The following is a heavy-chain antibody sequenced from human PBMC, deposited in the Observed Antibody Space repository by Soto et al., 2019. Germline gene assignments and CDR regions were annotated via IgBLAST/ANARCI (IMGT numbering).Heavy chain of an antibody. V-gene: IGHV1-18*01. CDR1: GYTFTSYG. CDR2: ISAYNGDP. CDR3: GRDFSHICSGGSCYRLGSDY. Sequence: ASVKVSCKAFGYTFTSYGISWVRQAPGQGLEWMGWISAYNGDPDYAQNFQGRVTMTTDTSMSTAYMELTSLRSDDTAVYYCGRDFSHICSGGSCYRLGSDYSCQGTLVTVSS. D-gene: IGHD2-15*01. J-gene: IGHJ4*02.